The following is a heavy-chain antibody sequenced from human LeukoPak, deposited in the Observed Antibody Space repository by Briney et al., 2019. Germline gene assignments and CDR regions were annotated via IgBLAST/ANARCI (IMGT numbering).Heavy chain of an antibody. CDR1: GFTFSSYS. CDR3: VRNCGGDCYPGAFDI. Sequence: GGSLRLSCAAPGFTFSSYSMNWVRQAPGKGLEWVSYISNSGNTIYYADSVKGRFTISRDNAKNSLYLQMNSLRAEDTAVYYCVRNCGGDCYPGAFDIWGQGTMVTVSS. CDR2: ISNSGNTI. V-gene: IGHV3-48*01. D-gene: IGHD2-21*02. J-gene: IGHJ3*02.